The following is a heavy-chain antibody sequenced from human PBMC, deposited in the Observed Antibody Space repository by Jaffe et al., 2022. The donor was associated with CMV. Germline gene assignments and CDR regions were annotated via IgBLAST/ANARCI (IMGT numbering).Heavy chain of an antibody. D-gene: IGHD3-16*02. CDR2: INDSGST. Sequence: QVQLQQWGAGLLKPSETLSLTCAVYGGTFSGYYWSWIRQPPGKGLEWIGEINDSGSTNYNPPLNSRVTISVDTSKNQFSLKLSSVTAADTAVYYCARGTPPRGGFDYVWGSYRQYYIEYWGQGTQVTVSS. CDR1: GGTFSGYY. CDR3: ARGTPPRGGFDYVWGSYRQYYIEY. J-gene: IGHJ4*02. V-gene: IGHV4-34*01.